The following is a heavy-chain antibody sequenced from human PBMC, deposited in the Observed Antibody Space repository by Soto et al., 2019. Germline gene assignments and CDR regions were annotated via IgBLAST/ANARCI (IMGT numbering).Heavy chain of an antibody. CDR3: TRAYLGRLPRRADYYYAMDV. CDR1: GFSFRDYD. V-gene: IGHV3-13*05. J-gene: IGHJ6*02. Sequence: ELQLVESGGGSVQPGESLRLYCAASGFSFRDYDMHWVRQRKGKGLEWVSALGAARDPYYVVSVNGRFSVSRDNAQNSLFLQMTNLRVDDTAVYFCTRAYLGRLPRRADYYYAMDVWGRGTTVTVSS. D-gene: IGHD1-26*01. CDR2: LGAARDP.